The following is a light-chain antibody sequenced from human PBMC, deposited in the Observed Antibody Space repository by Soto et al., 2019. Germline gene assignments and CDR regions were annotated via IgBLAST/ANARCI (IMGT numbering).Light chain of an antibody. CDR2: DAS. Sequence: EIVLTQSPGTLSLSPGERATLSCRASQSVSYYLAWYQQKPGQAPRLLIYDASSRATGVPDRFSGSGSGTDFTFTISRLEPEDFAGYYCQHCQPYGYSSPLPFGGGTKVEIK. J-gene: IGKJ4*01. V-gene: IGKV3-20*01. CDR1: QSVSYY. CDR3: QHCQPYGYSSPLP.